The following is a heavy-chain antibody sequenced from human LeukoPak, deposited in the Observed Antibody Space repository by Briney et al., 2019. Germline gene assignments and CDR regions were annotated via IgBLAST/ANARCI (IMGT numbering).Heavy chain of an antibody. J-gene: IGHJ4*02. CDR1: GFSFSNYG. D-gene: IGHD4-17*01. Sequence: GGSLRLSCAASGFSFSNYGMHWVRQAPGKGLEWVAFIRYDGSNKYYADSVKGRFTISRDNSKNTLYLQMNSLRAEDTAVYYCARDGPDGDYVGYWGQGTLVTVSS. CDR3: ARDGPDGDYVGY. CDR2: IRYDGSNK. V-gene: IGHV3-30*02.